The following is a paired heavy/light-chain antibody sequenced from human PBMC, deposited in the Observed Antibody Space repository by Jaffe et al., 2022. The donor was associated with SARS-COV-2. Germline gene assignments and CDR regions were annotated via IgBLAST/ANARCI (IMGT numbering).Heavy chain of an antibody. CDR3: ATGHWTFDF. CDR2: INQDGSAK. CDR1: GFTSSSFW. J-gene: IGHJ4*02. V-gene: IGHV3-7*01. D-gene: IGHD1-1*01. Sequence: EVQLVESGGGLVQPGGSLRLSCAVSGFTSSSFWMTWVRQPPGKGLEWVANINQDGSAKSYVDSVRGRFIISRDSADNSLYLQMNSLRAEDSAVYYCATGHWTFDFWGQGTLVTVSS.
Light chain of an antibody. J-gene: IGKJ5*01. Sequence: DIVLTQSPDSLAVSLGERATINCKSSQSVFYRPNNQNFLAWYQQKPGQPPKRLIYWATTRASGVPDRFSGSGSGTDFTLTISSLQTEDVAVYYCQQHYSTLPITFGQGTRLEI. V-gene: IGKV4-1*01. CDR1: QSVFYRPNNQNF. CDR2: WAT. CDR3: QQHYSTLPIT.